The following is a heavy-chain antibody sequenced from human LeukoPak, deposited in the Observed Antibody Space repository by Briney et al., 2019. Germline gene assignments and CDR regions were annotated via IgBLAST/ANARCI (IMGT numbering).Heavy chain of an antibody. V-gene: IGHV4-39*01. D-gene: IGHD6-13*01. CDR2: IYSSGST. CDR1: GASVSGSNYY. Sequence: SETLSLTCAVSGASVSGSNYYWGWIRQPPGKGLEWIGNIYSSGSTYYNASLQSRVTISIDTSKNQFSPKLSSVTAADTAVYYCATYILYSSSWYSSWGQGILVTVSS. CDR3: ATYILYSSSWYSS. J-gene: IGHJ4*02.